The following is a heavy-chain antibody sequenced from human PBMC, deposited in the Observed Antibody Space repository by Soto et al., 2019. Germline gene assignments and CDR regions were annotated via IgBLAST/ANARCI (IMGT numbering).Heavy chain of an antibody. J-gene: IGHJ5*02. CDR1: GYTFTSYY. V-gene: IGHV1-46*01. D-gene: IGHD2-2*01. CDR2: INASGGST. Sequence: QVQLVQSGAEVKKPGASVKVSCKASGYTFTSYYMHWVRQAPGQGLEWMGIINASGGSTSYAQKCQGRVTMTRDTSTSTVYMELSSLRSEDTAVYYCARDRGCSSTSCYAFGRVWFDLWGQGTLVTVSS. CDR3: ARDRGCSSTSCYAFGRVWFDL.